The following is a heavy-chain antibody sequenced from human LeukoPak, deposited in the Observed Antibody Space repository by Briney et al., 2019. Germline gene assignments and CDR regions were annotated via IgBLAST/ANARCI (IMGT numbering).Heavy chain of an antibody. D-gene: IGHD1-26*01. CDR2: IYPGDSDT. CDR1: GYSFTSYW. Sequence: GESLKISCKGSGYSFTSYWIGWVRQMPGKGLEWMGIIYPGDSDTRYSPSFQGQVTISADKSISTAYLQWSSLKASDTAMYYRARRHSGSRGYSYYFDYWGQGTLVTVSS. CDR3: ARRHSGSRGYSYYFDY. J-gene: IGHJ4*02. V-gene: IGHV5-51*01.